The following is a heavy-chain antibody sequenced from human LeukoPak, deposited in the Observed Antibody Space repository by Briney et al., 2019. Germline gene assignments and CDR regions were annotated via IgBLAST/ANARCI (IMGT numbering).Heavy chain of an antibody. CDR3: ARDSIAAALDY. Sequence: ASVKVSFKASGYTFSGYYMHWVRQAPGQGLEWMGWISAYNGNTNYAQKVQGRVTMTTDTSTSTAYMELRSLRSDDTAVYYCARDSIAAALDYWGQGTLVTVSS. V-gene: IGHV1-18*04. D-gene: IGHD6-13*01. CDR2: ISAYNGNT. J-gene: IGHJ4*02. CDR1: GYTFSGYY.